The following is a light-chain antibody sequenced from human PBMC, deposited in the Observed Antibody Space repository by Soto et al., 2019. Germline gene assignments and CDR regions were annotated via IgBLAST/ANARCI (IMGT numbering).Light chain of an antibody. V-gene: IGKV3-20*01. CDR1: QSVTSSY. CDR2: GAS. CDR3: QQYDTSPL. Sequence: EIMLTQSPGTLSLSPGERATLSCRASQSVTSSYLAWYQQKPGQAPRLLIYGASSTATGIPERFSGSGSGTALTHTISTLEPEAFAVYYCQQYDTSPLFGPGTKVDIK. J-gene: IGKJ3*01.